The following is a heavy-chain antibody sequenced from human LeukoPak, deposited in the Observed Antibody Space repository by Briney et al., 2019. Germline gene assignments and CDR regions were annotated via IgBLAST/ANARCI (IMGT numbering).Heavy chain of an antibody. CDR3: ARGAYRTGGSGSY. V-gene: IGHV1-8*01. CDR2: MNPNSGNT. J-gene: IGHJ4*02. CDR1: GYTFTSYD. D-gene: IGHD1-26*01. Sequence: GASVKVSCKASGYTFTSYDINWVRQATGQGLEWTGWMNPNSGNTGYAQKFQGRVTMTRNTSISTAYMELSSLRSEDTAVYYCARGAYRTGGSGSYWGQGTLVTVSS.